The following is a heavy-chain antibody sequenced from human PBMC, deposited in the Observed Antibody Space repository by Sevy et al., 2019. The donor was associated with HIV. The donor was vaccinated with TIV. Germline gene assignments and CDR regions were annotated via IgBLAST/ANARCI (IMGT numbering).Heavy chain of an antibody. CDR1: GGSISSGGYY. Sequence: SETLSLTFTVSGGSISSGGYYWSWIRQHPGKGLEWIGYIYYSGSTYYNPSLKSRVTISVDTSKNQFSLKLSSVTAADTAVYYCARDHGSSSSIGNYYYGMDVWGQGTTVTVSS. V-gene: IGHV4-31*03. CDR3: ARDHGSSSSIGNYYYGMDV. J-gene: IGHJ6*02. D-gene: IGHD6-6*01. CDR2: IYYSGST.